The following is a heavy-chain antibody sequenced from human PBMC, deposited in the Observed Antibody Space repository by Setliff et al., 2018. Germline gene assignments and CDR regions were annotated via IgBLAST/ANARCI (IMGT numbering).Heavy chain of an antibody. CDR3: VKSAPMVVRGPLGV. D-gene: IGHD2-21*01. Sequence: GESLKLSCAASGFIFGSFGMYWVRQAPGKGLEWVSFIRYDGISKYYADSVKGRFTIYRDNSYNTLNLQMSSLRAEDTAVYYCVKSAPMVVRGPLGVWGKGITVTVSS. CDR1: GFIFGSFG. J-gene: IGHJ6*04. CDR2: IRYDGISK. V-gene: IGHV3-30*02.